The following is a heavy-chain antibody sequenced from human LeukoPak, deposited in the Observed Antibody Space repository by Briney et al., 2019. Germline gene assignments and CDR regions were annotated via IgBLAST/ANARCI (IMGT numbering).Heavy chain of an antibody. CDR1: GFTFSSYA. CDR3: AKASYYYDSSDRFDY. Sequence: GGSLRLSCAASGFTFSSYAITWVRLPPGNGLGLDSGRSVSGGSTYSADCVKGGFPISRDNSTNTMFLQLNNMRAEDTAIYYCAKASYYYDSSDRFDYWGQGTLVTVSS. J-gene: IGHJ4*02. V-gene: IGHV3-23*01. CDR2: RSVSGGST. D-gene: IGHD3-22*01.